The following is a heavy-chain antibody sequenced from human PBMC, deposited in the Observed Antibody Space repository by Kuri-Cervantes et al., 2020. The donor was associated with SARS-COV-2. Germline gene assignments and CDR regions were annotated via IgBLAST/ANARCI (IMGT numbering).Heavy chain of an antibody. J-gene: IGHJ4*02. Sequence: GGSLRLSCAASGFTFSSYAMHWVRQAPGKGLEWVAVISYDGSNKYYADSVKGRFTISRDNSKNALYLQMNSLRAEDTAVYYCAREIVAIFGVLGYWGQGTLVTVSS. CDR2: ISYDGSNK. CDR1: GFTFSSYA. CDR3: AREIVAIFGVLGY. V-gene: IGHV3-30-3*01. D-gene: IGHD3-3*01.